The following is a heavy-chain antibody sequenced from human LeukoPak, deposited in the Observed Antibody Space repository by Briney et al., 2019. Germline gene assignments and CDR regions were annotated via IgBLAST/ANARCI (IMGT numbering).Heavy chain of an antibody. V-gene: IGHV3-30*03. Sequence: PGGSLRLSCAASRFTFSTYIMHWVRQAPGKGLEWVAVISDNGSNEYYADSVKGRFTISRDNSKNTLYLQMNSLRVEDTAVYFCARDFYSSSYYYYGMDVWGQGTTVTVSS. CDR3: ARDFYSSSYYYYGMDV. CDR2: ISDNGSNE. J-gene: IGHJ6*02. CDR1: RFTFSTYI. D-gene: IGHD6-6*01.